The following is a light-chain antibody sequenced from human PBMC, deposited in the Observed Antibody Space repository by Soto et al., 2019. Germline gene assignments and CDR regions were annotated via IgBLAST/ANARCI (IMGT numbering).Light chain of an antibody. Sequence: DIQMTQAPSSLSASVGDRITITCRASQSITNYLNWYQQKPGKAPKLLIYAASSLQSGVPSRFSSSGSGTDFTLTISSVQPEDFATYYCQQSDSTPYTFGQGTKVEIK. CDR2: AAS. J-gene: IGKJ2*01. CDR3: QQSDSTPYT. V-gene: IGKV1-39*01. CDR1: QSITNY.